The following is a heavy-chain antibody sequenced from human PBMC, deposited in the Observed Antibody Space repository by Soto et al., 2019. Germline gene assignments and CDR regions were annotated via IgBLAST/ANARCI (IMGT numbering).Heavy chain of an antibody. D-gene: IGHD2-21*01. CDR1: GYTFTNYG. CDR2: INVYSGNT. Sequence: QVQLVQSGAEVKKPGASVKVSSKASGYTFTNYGINWVRQAPGQGLEWMGWINVYSGNTNYAQSLQGRVTMTTDTSTNTAYMELRSLRSDDTAVYYCARDPLIVAVSSDYGMDVWGQGTTVTVSS. CDR3: ARDPLIVAVSSDYGMDV. V-gene: IGHV1-18*01. J-gene: IGHJ6*02.